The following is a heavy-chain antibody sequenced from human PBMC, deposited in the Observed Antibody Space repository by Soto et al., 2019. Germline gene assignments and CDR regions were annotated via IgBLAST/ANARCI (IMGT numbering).Heavy chain of an antibody. CDR3: AREAYYYGSGSYYNPYYYYGMDV. J-gene: IGHJ6*02. Sequence: GGSLRLSCAASGFTFSSYSRNWVRQAPGKGLEWVSYISSSSSTIYYADSVKGRFTISRDNAKNSLYLQMNSLRDEDTAVYYCAREAYYYGSGSYYNPYYYYGMDVWGQGTTVTVSS. CDR1: GFTFSSYS. CDR2: ISSSSSTI. V-gene: IGHV3-48*02. D-gene: IGHD3-10*01.